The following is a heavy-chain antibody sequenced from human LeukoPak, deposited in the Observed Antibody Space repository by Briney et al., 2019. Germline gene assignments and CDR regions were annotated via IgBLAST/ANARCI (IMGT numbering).Heavy chain of an antibody. CDR3: AKVGIAAAGPNYFDY. Sequence: PGGSLRLSCAASGFTFSSYAMSWVRQAPGKGLEWVSAISGSGGSTYYANSVKGRFTISRDNSKNTLYLQMNSLRAEDTAVYYCAKVGIAAAGPNYFDYWGQGTLVTVSS. CDR2: ISGSGGST. J-gene: IGHJ4*02. D-gene: IGHD6-13*01. V-gene: IGHV3-23*01. CDR1: GFTFSSYA.